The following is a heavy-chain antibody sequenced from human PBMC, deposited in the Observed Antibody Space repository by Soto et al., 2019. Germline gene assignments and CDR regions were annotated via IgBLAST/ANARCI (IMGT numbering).Heavy chain of an antibody. CDR1: GFTFSSYS. D-gene: IGHD3-16*02. V-gene: IGHV3-48*01. CDR2: ISSSSSTI. CDR3: ARDPGYDYIWGSYRYQWFDP. Sequence: GGSLRLSCAASGFTFSSYSMNWVRQAPGKGLEWVSYISSSSSTIYYADPVKGRFTISRDNAKNSLYLQMNSLRAEDTAVYYCARDPGYDYIWGSYRYQWFDPWGQGTLVTVSS. J-gene: IGHJ5*02.